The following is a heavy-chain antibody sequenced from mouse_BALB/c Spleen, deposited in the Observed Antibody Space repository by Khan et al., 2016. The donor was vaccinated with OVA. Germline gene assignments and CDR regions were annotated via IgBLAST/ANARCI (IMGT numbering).Heavy chain of an antibody. D-gene: IGHD2-1*01. J-gene: IGHJ2*01. CDR1: GYTFTNYW. CDR2: IYPGNSDT. V-gene: IGHV1-5*01. CDR3: ARNGFGNYEIWDD. Sequence: VQLKQSGTVLARPGASVKMSCKASGYTFTNYWMHWVKQRPGQGLEWIGTIYPGNSDTNYNQKFTGKAKLTAVTSTSTAYMELSSLTNEDSAVYYCARNGFGNYEIWDDWGQGTTLTVSS.